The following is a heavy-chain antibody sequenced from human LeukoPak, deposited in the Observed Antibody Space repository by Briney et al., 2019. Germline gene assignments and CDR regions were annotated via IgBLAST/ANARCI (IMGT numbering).Heavy chain of an antibody. CDR1: GFTFSSYS. J-gene: IGHJ4*02. D-gene: IGHD4-17*01. CDR3: ARDLKSAVTTVDY. CDR2: ISSGSSYI. Sequence: GGSLRLSCAASGFTFSSYSMNWVRQAPGKGLEWVSSISSGSSYIYYADSVKGRFTISRDNAKNSLYLQMNSLRAEDTAVYYCARDLKSAVTTVDYWGQGTLVTVSS. V-gene: IGHV3-21*01.